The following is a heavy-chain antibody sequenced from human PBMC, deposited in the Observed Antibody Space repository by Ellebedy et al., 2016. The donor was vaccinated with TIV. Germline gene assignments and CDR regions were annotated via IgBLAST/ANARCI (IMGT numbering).Heavy chain of an antibody. CDR1: GFSFRSYW. D-gene: IGHD4-17*01. V-gene: IGHV3-7*01. CDR2: INQDGSDT. CDR3: ATDGSYGDYRSPTHAFEI. Sequence: GESLKISCAASGFSFRSYWMTWVRQPPGKGLEWVANINQDGSDTYYVDSVRGRFTIARDNAKNSLYLLMNSLSAEDTGVYYCATDGSYGDYRSPTHAFEIWGQGTVVAVSS. J-gene: IGHJ3*02.